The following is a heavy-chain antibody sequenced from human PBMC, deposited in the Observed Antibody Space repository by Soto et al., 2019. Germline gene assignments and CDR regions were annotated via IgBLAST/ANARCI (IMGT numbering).Heavy chain of an antibody. CDR1: GYTFTSYD. J-gene: IGHJ5*02. CDR2: MNPNSGNT. V-gene: IGHV1-8*01. Sequence: VKVSCKASGYTFTSYDINWVRQATGQGLEWMGWMNPNSGNTGYAQKFQGRVTMTRNTSISTAYMELSSLRSEDTAVYYCARVGAARRRFNWFDPWGQGTLVTVS. D-gene: IGHD6-6*01. CDR3: ARVGAARRRFNWFDP.